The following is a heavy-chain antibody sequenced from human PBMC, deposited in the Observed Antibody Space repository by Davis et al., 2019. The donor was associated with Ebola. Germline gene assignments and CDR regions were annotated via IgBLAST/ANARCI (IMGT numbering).Heavy chain of an antibody. V-gene: IGHV1-69*13. CDR3: APLWFGEVSPVYYYYMDV. Sequence: SVKVSCKASGGTFSSYAISWVRQAPGQGLEWMGGIIPIFGTANYAQKFQGRVTITADESTSTAYMELSSLRSEDTAVYYCAPLWFGEVSPVYYYYMDVWGKGTTVTVSS. CDR1: GGTFSSYA. D-gene: IGHD3-10*01. CDR2: IIPIFGTA. J-gene: IGHJ6*03.